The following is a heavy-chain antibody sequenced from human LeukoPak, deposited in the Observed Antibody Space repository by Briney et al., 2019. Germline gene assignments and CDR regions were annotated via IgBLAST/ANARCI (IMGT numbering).Heavy chain of an antibody. CDR1: AFTVSSNH. J-gene: IGHJ6*03. CDR3: AREVDIAAAGTFMDV. Sequence: PGGSLRLSCAASAFTVSSNHMTWVRQAPGKGLEWVSIIYSGGNTDYADSVKGRFTISRDTSKNTLYLQMNSLRAEDTAVYYCAREVDIAAAGTFMDVWGKGTTVTVSS. D-gene: IGHD6-13*01. V-gene: IGHV3-53*05. CDR2: IYSGGNT.